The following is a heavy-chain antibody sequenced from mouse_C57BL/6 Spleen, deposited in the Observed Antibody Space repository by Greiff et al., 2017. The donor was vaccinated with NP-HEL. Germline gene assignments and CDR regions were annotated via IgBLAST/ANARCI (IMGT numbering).Heavy chain of an antibody. Sequence: VQLQQPGAELVKPGASVKLSCKASGYTFTSYWMHWVKQRPGQGLEWIGMIHPNSGSTNYNEKFKSKATLTVDKSSSTAYMQLSSLTSEDSAVYYCARFAVVADAMDYWGQGTSVTVSS. V-gene: IGHV1-64*01. D-gene: IGHD1-1*01. CDR3: ARFAVVADAMDY. CDR2: IHPNSGST. J-gene: IGHJ4*01. CDR1: GYTFTSYW.